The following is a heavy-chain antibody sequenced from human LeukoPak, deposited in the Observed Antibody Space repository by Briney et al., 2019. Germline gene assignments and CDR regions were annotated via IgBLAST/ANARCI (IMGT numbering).Heavy chain of an antibody. CDR3: ARGGGWFGEFDYYGMDV. D-gene: IGHD3-10*01. CDR2: INHSGST. Sequence: SETLSLTCAVYGGSFSGYYWSWIRHPPGKGLEWMGEINHSGSTNYNPSPKSRVTISVATSKNQFSLKLSSVTAADTAVYYCARGGGWFGEFDYYGMDVWGKGTTVTVSS. CDR1: GGSFSGYY. V-gene: IGHV4-34*01. J-gene: IGHJ6*04.